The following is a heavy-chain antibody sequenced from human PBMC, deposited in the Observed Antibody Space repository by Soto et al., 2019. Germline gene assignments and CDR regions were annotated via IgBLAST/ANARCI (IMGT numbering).Heavy chain of an antibody. CDR1: GFTFTSYA. CDR3: AKHPPILVYTGLETGIFDY. CDR2: ISASGSSI. Sequence: EVQLLESGGGLVQPGGSLRLSCTVSGFTFTSYAMSWVRQAPGKGLECVSAISASGSSIYYADSVKGRFPISRDNSKNTLYLQMNSLRAEDTAVYYCAKHPPILVYTGLETGIFDYWGQGTLVTVSA. D-gene: IGHD3-3*01. J-gene: IGHJ4*02. V-gene: IGHV3-23*01.